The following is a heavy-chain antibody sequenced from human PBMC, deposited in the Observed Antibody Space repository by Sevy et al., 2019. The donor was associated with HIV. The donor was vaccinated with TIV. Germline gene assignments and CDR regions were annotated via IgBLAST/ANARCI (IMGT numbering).Heavy chain of an antibody. CDR3: ATGRHYGSGSYDY. CDR1: GFSFDRYG. CDR2: IWYEGINK. D-gene: IGHD3-10*01. V-gene: IGHV3-33*01. Sequence: GGSLRLSCAASGFSFDRYGMHWVRQAPGKGLEWVAVIWYEGINKDYGDSVMGRFTISRDNSKNTLYLQMNSLRVDDTAVYYCATGRHYGSGSYDYWGPGTMVTVSS. J-gene: IGHJ4*02.